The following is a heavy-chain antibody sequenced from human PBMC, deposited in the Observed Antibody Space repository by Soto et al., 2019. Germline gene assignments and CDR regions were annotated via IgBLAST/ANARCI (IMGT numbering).Heavy chain of an antibody. D-gene: IGHD6-19*01. Sequence: GGSLRLSCAASGFTVSSYAMISVLQAPGEELEWVSAIICGVGSTYYADSVKGRFTTSRDSSKTTLYLQMNSLRAEDTAVYYCAKEQQWPYYYDIWGQGTMVTVYS. CDR3: AKEQQWPYYYDI. CDR2: IICGVGST. J-gene: IGHJ1*01. CDR1: GFTVSSYA. V-gene: IGHV3-23*01.